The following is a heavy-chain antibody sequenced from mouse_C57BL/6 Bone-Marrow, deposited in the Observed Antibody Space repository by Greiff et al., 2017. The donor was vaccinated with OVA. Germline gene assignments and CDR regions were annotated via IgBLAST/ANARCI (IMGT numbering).Heavy chain of an antibody. CDR2: IDPENGDT. Sequence: EVQLQQSGAELARPGASVKLSCTASGFNIKDDYMHWVKQRPEQGLEWIGWIDPENGDTEYASKFQGKATITADTSSNTAYLQLSSLTSEDTAVYYCTSIYYDYDVWGQGTTLTVSS. CDR1: GFNIKDDY. V-gene: IGHV14-4*01. J-gene: IGHJ2*01. D-gene: IGHD2-4*01. CDR3: TSIYYDYDV.